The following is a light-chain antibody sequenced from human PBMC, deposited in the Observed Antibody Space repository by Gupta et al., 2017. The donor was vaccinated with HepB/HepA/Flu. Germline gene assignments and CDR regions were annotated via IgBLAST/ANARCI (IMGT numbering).Light chain of an antibody. Sequence: DILLTQSPDPLPLSLGERATINCKSSQSVLYSSNNKNYLAWYQQKPGQPPKLLIYWASTRESGVPDRFSGSGSGTDFTLTISSLQAEDVAVYYCQQYYSTPWTFGQGTKVEIK. V-gene: IGKV4-1*01. CDR1: QSVLYSSNNKNY. CDR3: QQYYSTPWT. CDR2: WAS. J-gene: IGKJ1*01.